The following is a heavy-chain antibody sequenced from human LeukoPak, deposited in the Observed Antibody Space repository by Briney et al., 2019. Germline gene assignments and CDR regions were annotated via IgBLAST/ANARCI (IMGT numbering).Heavy chain of an antibody. V-gene: IGHV3-48*03. J-gene: IGHJ3*02. CDR1: GFTFSSYE. Sequence: GGSLRLSCAASGFTFSSYEMNWVRQAPGKGLEWVSYISSSGSTIYYADSVKGRFTISRDNAKNSLYLQMNSLRAEDTAVYYCARDNGYNYYDSSGWNAFDIWGQGTMVTVSS. D-gene: IGHD3-22*01. CDR2: ISSSGSTI. CDR3: ARDNGYNYYDSSGWNAFDI.